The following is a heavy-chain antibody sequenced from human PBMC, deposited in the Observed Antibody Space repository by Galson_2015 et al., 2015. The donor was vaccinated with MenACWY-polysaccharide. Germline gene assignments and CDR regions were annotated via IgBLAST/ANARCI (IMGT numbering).Heavy chain of an antibody. CDR2: IQYDGGKE. Sequence: LRLSCAASGFHFRSYGIHWVRQAPGPGLEWVTFIQYDGGKEYYSDSVKGRFTISRDNSKNTVYLQMSSLRAEDTAVYYCAKDYDYGDYATDYWGQGTLVTVSS. CDR1: GFHFRSYG. J-gene: IGHJ4*02. D-gene: IGHD4-17*01. CDR3: AKDYDYGDYATDY. V-gene: IGHV3-30*02.